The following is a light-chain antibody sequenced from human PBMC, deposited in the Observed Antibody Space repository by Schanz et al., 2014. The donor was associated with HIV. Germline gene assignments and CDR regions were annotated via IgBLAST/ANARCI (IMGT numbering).Light chain of an antibody. Sequence: QSALTQPASVSGSPGQSIAISCTGTNSDIGAYNYVSWYQQHPDKAPKLIIYDVNNRPSGVSNRFSGSKSGNTASLTISGLQAEDEADYYCSSYTSSSTWVFGGGTKLTVL. J-gene: IGLJ3*02. CDR3: SSYTSSSTWV. CDR1: NSDIGAYNY. CDR2: DVN. V-gene: IGLV2-14*03.